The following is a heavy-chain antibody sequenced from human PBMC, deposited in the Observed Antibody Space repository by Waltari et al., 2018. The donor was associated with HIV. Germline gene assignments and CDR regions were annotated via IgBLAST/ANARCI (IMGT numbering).Heavy chain of an antibody. CDR3: AKGAFDMVVVSALDS. V-gene: IGHV3-23*01. J-gene: IGHJ5*01. CDR1: GFTFTSYA. CDR2: ISGSGSTT. D-gene: IGHD2-21*01. Sequence: EVQLLECGGGLVQPGGCLSISCADPGFTFTSYALRWVRQAPGKGLHWVSIISGSGSTTYSADSVKGRVTISRDNSENTLYLQINSLRAEDTAVYYCAKGAFDMVVVSALDSWGHGTLVTVSS.